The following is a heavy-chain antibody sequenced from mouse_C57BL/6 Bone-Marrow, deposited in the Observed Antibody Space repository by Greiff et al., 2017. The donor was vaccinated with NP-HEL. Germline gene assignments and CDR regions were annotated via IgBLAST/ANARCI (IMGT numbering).Heavy chain of an antibody. CDR3: ARGCTTGELFFFAY. V-gene: IGHV1-81*01. CDR2: IYPRSGNT. J-gene: IGHJ3*01. Sequence: QVQLQQSGAELARPGASVKLSCKASGYTFTSYGISWVKQRTGQGLEWIGEIYPRSGNTYYNEKFKGKATLTADKSSSTAYMELRSLTSEDSAVYFCARGCTTGELFFFAYWGQGTLVTVSA. CDR1: GYTFTSYG. D-gene: IGHD1-1*01.